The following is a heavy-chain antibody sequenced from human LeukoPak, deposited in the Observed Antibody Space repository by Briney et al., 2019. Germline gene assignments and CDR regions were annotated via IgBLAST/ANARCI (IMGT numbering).Heavy chain of an antibody. CDR3: ARDQYQLLDAFDI. Sequence: GGSLRLSCAASGFTFSSYAMHWVRQAPGKGLEWVAVISYDGSNKYYADSVKGRFTISRDNSKSTLYLQMNSLRAEDTAVYYCARDQYQLLDAFDIWGQGTMVTVSS. CDR1: GFTFSSYA. V-gene: IGHV3-30-3*01. CDR2: ISYDGSNK. D-gene: IGHD2-2*01. J-gene: IGHJ3*02.